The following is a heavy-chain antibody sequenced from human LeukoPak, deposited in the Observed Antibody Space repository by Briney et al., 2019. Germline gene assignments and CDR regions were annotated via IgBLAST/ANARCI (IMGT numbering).Heavy chain of an antibody. J-gene: IGHJ6*02. CDR1: GYTFTSYD. V-gene: IGHV1-8*01. D-gene: IGHD5-18*01. CDR2: MNPNSANT. CDR3: ARSGYSYGYYYYGMDV. Sequence: ASVKVSCKASGYTFTSYDINWVRQASGQGREWMGWMNPNSANTGYAQKFQGRATMTRNTSISTAYMELSSLRSEDTAVYYCARSGYSYGYYYYGMDVWGQGTTVTVSS.